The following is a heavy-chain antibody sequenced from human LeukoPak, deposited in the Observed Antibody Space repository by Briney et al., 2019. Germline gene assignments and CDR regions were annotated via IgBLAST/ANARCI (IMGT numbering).Heavy chain of an antibody. Sequence: GSLRLSCTGSGFTFGSYTLHWVRQAPGKELEWVSSISSGGTFVFYADSVTGRFTISRDNAGKFLYLQMDSLRAEDTAIYYCATLGCAGENCPRAGRALGGYWGPGTLVTVSS. J-gene: IGHJ4*02. V-gene: IGHV3-21*01. CDR2: ISSGGTFV. CDR3: ATLGCAGENCPRAGRALGGY. D-gene: IGHD2-21*01. CDR1: GFTFGSYT.